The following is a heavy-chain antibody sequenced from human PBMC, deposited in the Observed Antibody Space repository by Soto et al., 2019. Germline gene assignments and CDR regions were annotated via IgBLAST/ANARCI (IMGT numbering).Heavy chain of an antibody. CDR1: GYSFTSYW. V-gene: IGHV5-51*01. J-gene: IGHJ6*02. Sequence: PGESLKISCKGSGYSFTSYWINWVRQMPGKGLEWMGLIYPGDSDTRYSPSFQGQVTISADKSIDTAYLQWRSLKASDTAVYYCARHHGSPGSYFGLDVWGQGTTVTVSS. CDR3: ARHHGSPGSYFGLDV. CDR2: IYPGDSDT. D-gene: IGHD6-13*01.